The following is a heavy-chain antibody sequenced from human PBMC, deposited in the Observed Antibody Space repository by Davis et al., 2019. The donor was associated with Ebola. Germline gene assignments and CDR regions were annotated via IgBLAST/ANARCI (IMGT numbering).Heavy chain of an antibody. Sequence: GESLKISCAASGFTFSSYAMLWVRQAPGKGLEWVAVISDDGNTGYYADSVKGRFTISRDNSKNTLHLKMNSLRAEDTAVYYCAKAPSIAVRPFDYWGQGTLVTVSS. CDR2: ISDDGNTG. D-gene: IGHD6-6*01. CDR1: GFTFSSYA. J-gene: IGHJ4*02. CDR3: AKAPSIAVRPFDY. V-gene: IGHV3-30-3*01.